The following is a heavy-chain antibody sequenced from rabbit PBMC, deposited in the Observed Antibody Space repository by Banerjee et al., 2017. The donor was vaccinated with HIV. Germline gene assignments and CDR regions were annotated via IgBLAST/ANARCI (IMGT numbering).Heavy chain of an antibody. J-gene: IGHJ4*01. Sequence: QEQLEESGGDLVKPEGSLTLTCTASGFSFSSSYWICWVRQAPGKGLELIACIVTSSGSTYYASWAKGRFTISKSTSLNTVTLQMTSLTVADTATYFCARAPYGGDNHYGYLTLWGPGTLVTVS. D-gene: IGHD4-2*01. CDR3: ARAPYGGDNHYGYLTL. CDR2: IVTSSGST. CDR1: GFSFSSSYW. V-gene: IGHV1S45*01.